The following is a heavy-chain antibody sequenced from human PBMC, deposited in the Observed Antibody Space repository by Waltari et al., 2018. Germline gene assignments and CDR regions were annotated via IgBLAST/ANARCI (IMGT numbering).Heavy chain of an antibody. CDR1: GFTFGDYA. D-gene: IGHD3-10*01. Sequence: EVQLVESGGGLVQPGRSLRLSCTASGFTFGDYAMSWVRQAPGKGLEWVGFIRSKAYGGTTEYAASVKGRFTISRDDSKSIAYLQMNSLKTEDTAVYYCTSRSGFGGKIDYWGQGTLVTVSS. J-gene: IGHJ4*02. CDR3: TSRSGFGGKIDY. CDR2: IRSKAYGGTT. V-gene: IGHV3-49*04.